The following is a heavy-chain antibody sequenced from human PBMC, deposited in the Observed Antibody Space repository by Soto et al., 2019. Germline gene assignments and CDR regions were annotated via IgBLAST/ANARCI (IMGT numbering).Heavy chain of an antibody. Sequence: QVQLVQSGAEVKKPGSSVKVSCKASGGTFSSYAISWVRQAPGQGLEWMGGIIPIFGTANYAQKFQGRVTITADESTSIAYMELSSLRSEDTAVYYCARDGGEMATITHYYYGMDVWGQGTTVTVSS. J-gene: IGHJ6*02. CDR2: IIPIFGTA. CDR3: ARDGGEMATITHYYYGMDV. D-gene: IGHD5-12*01. CDR1: GGTFSSYA. V-gene: IGHV1-69*12.